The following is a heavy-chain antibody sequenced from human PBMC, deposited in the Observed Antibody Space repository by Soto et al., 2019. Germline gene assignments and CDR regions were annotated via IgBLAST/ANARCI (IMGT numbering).Heavy chain of an antibody. Sequence: SETLSLTCTVSGGSISSYYWSWIRQPPGKGLEWIGYIYHSGSTNYNPSLKSRVTISVDTSKNQFSLKLSSVTAADTAVYYCARAWGYYFDYWGQGTLVTVSS. CDR2: IYHSGST. J-gene: IGHJ4*02. CDR1: GGSISSYY. V-gene: IGHV4-59*01. D-gene: IGHD3-16*01. CDR3: ARAWGYYFDY.